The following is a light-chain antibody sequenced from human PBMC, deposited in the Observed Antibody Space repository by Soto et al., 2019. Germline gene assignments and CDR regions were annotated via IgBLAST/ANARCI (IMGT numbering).Light chain of an antibody. Sequence: QSALTQPRSMSGSPGQSVTISCSGTGSDIGSYDYVSWYQQHPDKAPKLMLYDVGKRPSGVPDRFSGSKSGSTASLTISGLQAEDEADYYCCAYAGSYTPVFGGGTKLTVL. CDR3: CAYAGSYTPV. J-gene: IGLJ3*02. CDR1: GSDIGSYDY. CDR2: DVG. V-gene: IGLV2-11*01.